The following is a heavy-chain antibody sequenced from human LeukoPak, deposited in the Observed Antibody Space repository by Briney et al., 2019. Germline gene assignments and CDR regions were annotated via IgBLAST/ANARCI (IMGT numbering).Heavy chain of an antibody. J-gene: IGHJ4*02. Sequence: PSETLSLTCTVSGGSVSSSTYYWGWIRQPPGKGLEWIGTIYYSGNTYYNPSLKSRVTISVDTSENQFSLKLSSVTAADTAVYYCARLGRIAVIDYWGQGTLVTVSS. CDR1: GGSVSSSTYY. V-gene: IGHV4-39*07. D-gene: IGHD6-19*01. CDR3: ARLGRIAVIDY. CDR2: IYYSGNT.